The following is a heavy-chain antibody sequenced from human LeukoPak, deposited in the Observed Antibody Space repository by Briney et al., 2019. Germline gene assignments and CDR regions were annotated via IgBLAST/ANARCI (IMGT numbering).Heavy chain of an antibody. CDR1: GFTFSTYI. J-gene: IGHJ4*02. CDR3: ARGTLYSGWSYYFDD. Sequence: GSLRLSCAASGFTFSTYIMNWVRQPPGKALEWIGSVYYSGTTSSNPSLKSRVTISVDMSKNEFSLRLRSVTAADTAMYYCARGTLYSGWSYYFDDWGQGNQVTVSS. D-gene: IGHD6-19*01. V-gene: IGHV4-59*12. CDR2: VYYSGTT.